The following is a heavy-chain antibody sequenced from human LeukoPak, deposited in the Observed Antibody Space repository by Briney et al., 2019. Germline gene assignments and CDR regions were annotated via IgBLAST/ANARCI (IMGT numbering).Heavy chain of an antibody. V-gene: IGHV3-7*01. CDR2: IKEDGREK. D-gene: IGHD2-15*01. Sequence: HPGGSLRLSCAASGFTFSRHWMSWVRQAPGKGLEWVANIKEDGREKKYVDSLKDRFTISRDNTKNSVYLQMSGLRVDDTAIYYCARDKEGGSNDHWGQGTLVTVSS. CDR1: GFTFSRHW. CDR3: ARDKEGGSNDH. J-gene: IGHJ4*02.